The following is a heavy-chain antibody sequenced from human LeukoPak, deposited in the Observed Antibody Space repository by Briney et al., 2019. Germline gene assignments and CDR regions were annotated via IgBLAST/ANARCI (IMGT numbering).Heavy chain of an antibody. Sequence: SETLSLTCTVSGGSISSSSYYWGWIRQPPGKGLEWIGSIYYSGSTYDNPPLKSRVTISVDTSKNQFSLKLSSVTAADTAVYYCARHEDLDYWGQGTLVTVSS. D-gene: IGHD2-15*01. CDR2: IYYSGST. CDR1: GGSISSSSYY. V-gene: IGHV4-39*01. CDR3: ARHEDLDY. J-gene: IGHJ4*02.